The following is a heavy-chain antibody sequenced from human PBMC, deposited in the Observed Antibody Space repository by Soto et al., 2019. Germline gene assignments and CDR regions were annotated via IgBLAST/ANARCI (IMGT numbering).Heavy chain of an antibody. CDR3: ARSIHPYNWFDP. J-gene: IGHJ5*02. CDR2: ISYDGSNK. Sequence: LRLSCAASGFTFSSYAMHWVRQAPGKGLEWVAVISYDGSNKYYADSVKGRFTISRDNSKNTLYLQMNSLRAEDTAVYYCARSIHPYNWFDPWGQGTLVTVSS. V-gene: IGHV3-30-3*01. CDR1: GFTFSSYA.